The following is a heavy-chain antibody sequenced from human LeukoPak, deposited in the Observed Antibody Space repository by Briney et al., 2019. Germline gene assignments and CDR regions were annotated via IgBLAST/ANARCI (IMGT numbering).Heavy chain of an antibody. CDR3: ARDNYYDSSGYYY. D-gene: IGHD3-22*01. Sequence: ASVKVSCKASGYTFTGYYMHWVRPAPGQGLEWMGWINPNSGGTNYAQKFQGRVTMTRDTSISTAYMELSRLRSDDTAVYYCARDNYYDSSGYYYWGQGTLVTVSS. V-gene: IGHV1-2*02. CDR2: INPNSGGT. CDR1: GYTFTGYY. J-gene: IGHJ4*02.